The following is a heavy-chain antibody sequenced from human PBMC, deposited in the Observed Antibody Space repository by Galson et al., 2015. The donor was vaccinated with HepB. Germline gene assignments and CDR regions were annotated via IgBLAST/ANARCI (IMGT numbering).Heavy chain of an antibody. Sequence: CAISGDSVSSNGAAWNWIRQSPSRGLEWLGRTFYRSKWYNDYAVSVKSRITINPDTSINQFSLQLNSVTPEDTAVYYCVRVRGSGSLIDYWGQGSLVTVSS. CDR3: VRVRGSGSLIDY. J-gene: IGHJ4*02. CDR1: GDSVSSNGAA. D-gene: IGHD3-10*01. CDR2: TFYRSKWYN. V-gene: IGHV6-1*01.